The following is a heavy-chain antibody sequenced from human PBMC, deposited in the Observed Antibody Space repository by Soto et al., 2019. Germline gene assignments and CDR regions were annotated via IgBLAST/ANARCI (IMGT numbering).Heavy chain of an antibody. CDR1: GGSISSGGYY. V-gene: IGHV4-31*03. J-gene: IGHJ6*02. Sequence: SETRSLTCTVSGGSISSGGYYWSWIRQHPGKGLEWIGYIYYSGSTYYNPSHKSRVTISVDTSKNQFSLKLSSVTAADTAVYYCARVVIDFWSGYNYYGMDVWGQGTTVTVSS. CDR3: ARVVIDFWSGYNYYGMDV. D-gene: IGHD3-3*01. CDR2: IYYSGST.